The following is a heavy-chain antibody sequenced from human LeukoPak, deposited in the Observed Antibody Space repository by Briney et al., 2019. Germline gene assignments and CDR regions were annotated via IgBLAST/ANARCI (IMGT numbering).Heavy chain of an antibody. CDR3: ARRQQWLVRGHYYYYGMDV. J-gene: IGHJ6*02. Sequence: GGSLRLSCAASGFTFSDYYMSWIRQAPGKGLEWVSYISSSGSTIYYADSVKGRFTISRDNAKNSLYLQMNSLRAEDTAVYYCARRQQWLVRGHYYYYGMDVWGQGTTVTVSS. V-gene: IGHV3-11*01. CDR1: GFTFSDYY. CDR2: ISSSGSTI. D-gene: IGHD6-19*01.